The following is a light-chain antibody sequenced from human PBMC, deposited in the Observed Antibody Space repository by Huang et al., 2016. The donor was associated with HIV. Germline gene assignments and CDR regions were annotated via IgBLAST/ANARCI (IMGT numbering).Light chain of an antibody. CDR1: QRISSY. J-gene: IGKJ1*01. CDR3: QQSYSTPRT. V-gene: IGKV1-39*01. Sequence: DIQMTQSPSSLSASVEDRVTITCRASQRISSYLNWYQQKPGKAPKLLIYAASSLQSGVPSRLSGSGSGTDFTLTISSLQPEDFATYYCQQSYSTPRTFGQGTKVEIK. CDR2: AAS.